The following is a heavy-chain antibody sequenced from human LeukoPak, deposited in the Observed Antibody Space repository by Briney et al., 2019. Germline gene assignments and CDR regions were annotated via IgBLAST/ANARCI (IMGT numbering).Heavy chain of an antibody. CDR2: ISGSGGST. V-gene: IGHV3-23*01. Sequence: GGSLRLSCAASGFTFSSYAMSWVRQAPGKGLEWVSAISGSGGSTYYADSVKGRFTISRDNSKNTLYLQMNSLRAEDTAVYYCAYLLVVPAAISGWVDYWGQGTLVTVSS. CDR1: GFTFSSYA. J-gene: IGHJ4*02. D-gene: IGHD2-2*01. CDR3: AYLLVVPAAISGWVDY.